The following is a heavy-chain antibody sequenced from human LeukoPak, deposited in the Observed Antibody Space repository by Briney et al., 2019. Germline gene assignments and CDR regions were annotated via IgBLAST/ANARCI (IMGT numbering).Heavy chain of an antibody. CDR2: ISGSGSTV. V-gene: IGHV3-11*01. J-gene: IGHJ5*01. CDR3: ARDRGNSDPGDWFDS. Sequence: LCLSHTDPRFAIGDYYRRWIHHAPGKGLEWVSYISGSGSTVYYAASVRGRFTISRDNAKNSPFLQMYSLRAEDTAVYYCARDRGNSDPGDWFDSWGQGTLVTVSS. D-gene: IGHD4-23*01. CDR1: RFAIGDYY.